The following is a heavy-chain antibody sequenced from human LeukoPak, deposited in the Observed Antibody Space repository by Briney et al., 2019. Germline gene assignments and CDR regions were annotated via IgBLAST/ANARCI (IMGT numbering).Heavy chain of an antibody. D-gene: IGHD3-22*01. CDR1: GFTFSSYA. V-gene: IGHV3-23*01. Sequence: PGGSLRLSCAASGFTFSSYAMSWVRQAPGKGLEWVSAISGSGGSTYYADSVKGRFTISRDNSKNTLYPQMNSLRAEDTAVYYCAKVSVVGYYYDSSGYYSDYWGQGTLVTVSS. CDR2: ISGSGGST. J-gene: IGHJ4*02. CDR3: AKVSVVGYYYDSSGYYSDY.